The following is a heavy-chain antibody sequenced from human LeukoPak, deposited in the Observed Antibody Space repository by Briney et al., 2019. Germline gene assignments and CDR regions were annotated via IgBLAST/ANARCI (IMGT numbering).Heavy chain of an antibody. CDR3: AKSWQQLVWAY. CDR1: GFTFSSYS. CDR2: ISGSGGST. D-gene: IGHD6-13*01. V-gene: IGHV3-23*01. J-gene: IGHJ4*02. Sequence: GGSLRLSCAASGFTFSSYSMNWVRQAPGKGLEWVSAISGSGGSTYYADSVKGRFTISRDNSKNTLYLQMNSLRAEDTAVYYCAKSWQQLVWAYWGQGTLVTVSS.